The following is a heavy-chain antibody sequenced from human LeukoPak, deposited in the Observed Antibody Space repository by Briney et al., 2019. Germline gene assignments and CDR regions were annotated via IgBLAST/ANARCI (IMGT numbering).Heavy chain of an antibody. CDR3: ARAMGDFWSGYPLYMDV. CDR2: MNPNSGNT. Sequence: ASVKVSCKASGYTFTSYDINWVRQATGQELEWMGWMNPNSGNTGYAQKFQGRVTITRNTSISTAYMELSSLRSEDTAVYYCARAMGDFWSGYPLYMDVWGKGTTVTVSS. J-gene: IGHJ6*03. D-gene: IGHD3-3*01. CDR1: GYTFTSYD. V-gene: IGHV1-8*03.